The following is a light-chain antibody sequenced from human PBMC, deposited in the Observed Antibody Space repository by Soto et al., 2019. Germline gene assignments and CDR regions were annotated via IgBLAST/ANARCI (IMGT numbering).Light chain of an antibody. CDR3: RQYNNWPSFT. J-gene: IGKJ3*01. CDR2: GAS. Sequence: IVMTQSSAALSVSPGERATLSCRASQSVSSNLAWYQQKPGQAPRLLIYGASTRATGIPVRFSGSGSGTEFTLTISSLQSEDFAVYYCRQYNNWPSFTFGPGTKVDIK. CDR1: QSVSSN. V-gene: IGKV3-15*01.